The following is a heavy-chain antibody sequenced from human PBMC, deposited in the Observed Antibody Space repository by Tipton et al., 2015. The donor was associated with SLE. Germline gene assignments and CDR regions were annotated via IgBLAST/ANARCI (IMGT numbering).Heavy chain of an antibody. Sequence: GLVKPSETLSLTCAVSGYSISSGYYWGWIRQPPGKGLEWIGSIYHSGSTYYNPSLKSRVTISVDTSKNQFSLKLSSVTAADTAVYYCASAVVVNNDWYFDLWGRGPLVTVSS. V-gene: IGHV4-38-2*01. J-gene: IGHJ2*01. CDR1: GYSISSGYY. CDR3: ASAVVVNNDWYFDL. D-gene: IGHD3-22*01. CDR2: IYHSGST.